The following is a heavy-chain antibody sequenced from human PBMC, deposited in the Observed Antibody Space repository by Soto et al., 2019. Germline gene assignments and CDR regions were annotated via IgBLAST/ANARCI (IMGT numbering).Heavy chain of an antibody. Sequence: GGSLRLSCAASGFSFDINGMTWFRQVPGKGLEWVSVISSRGGSVYYADSVKGRFTVSRDNSLNVLFLHMNKLRVEDTAVYYCAKMGISTTSSFDNWGQGILVTVSS. J-gene: IGHJ4*02. CDR1: GFSFDING. CDR3: AKMGISTTSSFDN. D-gene: IGHD1-26*01. V-gene: IGHV3-23*01. CDR2: ISSRGGSV.